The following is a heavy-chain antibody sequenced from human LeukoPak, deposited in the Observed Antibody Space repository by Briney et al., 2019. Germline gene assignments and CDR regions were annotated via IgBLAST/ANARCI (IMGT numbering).Heavy chain of an antibody. CDR2: ISYDGSNK. CDR3: ARGREMATNISLLGAFDI. CDR1: GFTFSSYA. J-gene: IGHJ3*02. D-gene: IGHD5-24*01. Sequence: PGRSLRLSCAASGFTFSSYAMHWVRQAPGKGLEWVAVISYDGSNKYYADSVKGRFTISRDNSKNTLYLQMNSLRAEDTAVYYCARGREMATNISLLGAFDIWGQGTMVTVSS. V-gene: IGHV3-30-3*01.